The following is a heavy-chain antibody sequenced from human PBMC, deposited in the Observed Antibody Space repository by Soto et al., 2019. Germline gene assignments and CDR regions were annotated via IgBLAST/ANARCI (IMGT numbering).Heavy chain of an antibody. V-gene: IGHV3-33*01. CDR2: IWYDGSDK. CDR3: ASEIAVAGEDY. CDR1: GFAFSRYA. J-gene: IGHJ4*02. Sequence: GGSLRLSCVAAGFAFSRYAIHWVRQAPGKGLEWVAVIWYDGSDKFYADSVKGRFTVSRDNPKNTVYLQMNSLRAEDTAVYYCASEIAVAGEDYWGQGTLVTVSS. D-gene: IGHD6-19*01.